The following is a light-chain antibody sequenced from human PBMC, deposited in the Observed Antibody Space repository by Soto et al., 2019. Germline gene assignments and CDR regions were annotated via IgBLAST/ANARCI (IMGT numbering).Light chain of an antibody. V-gene: IGLV1-44*01. CDR3: AAWDDSLNGVV. J-gene: IGLJ2*01. CDR2: NNN. Sequence: QSVLTQPPSASGTPGQRVTISCSGSSSNIRSNTVNWYQQLPGTAPKLLIYNNNQRPSGVPDRFSGSKFGTSASLAISGLQSEDEADYYCAAWDDSLNGVVFGGGTKVTVL. CDR1: SSNIRSNT.